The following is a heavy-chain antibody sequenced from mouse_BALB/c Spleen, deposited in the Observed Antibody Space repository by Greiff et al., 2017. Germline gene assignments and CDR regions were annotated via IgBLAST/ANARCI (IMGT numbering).Heavy chain of an antibody. CDR1: GFTFSSYT. D-gene: IGHD2-10*02. V-gene: IGHV5-9*03. J-gene: IGHJ1*01. CDR3: ARYEYRGWYFDV. Sequence: DVHLVESGGGLVKPGGSLKLSCAASGFTFSSYTMSWVRQTPEKRLEWVATISSGGGNTYYPDSVKGRFTISRDNAKNNLYLQMSSLRSEDTALYYCARYEYRGWYFDVWGAGTTVTVSS. CDR2: ISSGGGNT.